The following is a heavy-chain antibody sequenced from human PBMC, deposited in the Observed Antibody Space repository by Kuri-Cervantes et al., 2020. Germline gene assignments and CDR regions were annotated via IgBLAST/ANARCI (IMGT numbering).Heavy chain of an antibody. Sequence: SLKISCAASGFTFDDYAMHWVRQAPGKGLEWVSGISWNSGSIGYADSVKGRFTISRDNAKNSLYLQMNSLRAEDTTLYYCAKGAVSGTRYYFDYWGQGTLVTVSS. CDR3: AKGAVSGTRYYFDY. CDR2: ISWNSGSI. V-gene: IGHV3-9*01. CDR1: GFTFDDYA. J-gene: IGHJ4*02. D-gene: IGHD6-19*01.